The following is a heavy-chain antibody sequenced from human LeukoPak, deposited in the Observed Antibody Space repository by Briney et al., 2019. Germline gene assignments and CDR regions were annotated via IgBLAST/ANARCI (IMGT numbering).Heavy chain of an antibody. V-gene: IGHV4-59*01. CDR2: IYYSGST. CDR1: GGSISSYY. CDR3: ARDRGYDFYYYMDV. D-gene: IGHD3-10*01. Sequence: SETLSLTCTVSGGSISSYYWSWIRQPPGKGLEWIGYIYYSGSTNYNPSLKSRVTISADTSKNQFSLKLSSVTAADTAVYYCARDRGYDFYYYMDVWGKGTTVTVSS. J-gene: IGHJ6*03.